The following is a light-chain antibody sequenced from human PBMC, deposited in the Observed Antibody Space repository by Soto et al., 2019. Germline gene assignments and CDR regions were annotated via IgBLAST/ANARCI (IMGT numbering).Light chain of an antibody. Sequence: QSVLTQPASVSGSPGQSITISCTGTSSDVGGYNYVSWYQQHPGKAPKLMIYDVNNRPSGVSHRFSGSKSGNTASLSISGIQAEDEADYYCSTYTSSDTGVFGGGTKLTV. CDR3: STYTSSDTGV. CDR1: SSDVGGYNY. J-gene: IGLJ3*02. CDR2: DVN. V-gene: IGLV2-14*01.